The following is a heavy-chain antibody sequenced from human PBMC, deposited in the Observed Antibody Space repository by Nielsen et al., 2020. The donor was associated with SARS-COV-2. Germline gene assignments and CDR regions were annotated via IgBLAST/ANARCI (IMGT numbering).Heavy chain of an antibody. CDR3: ARDRQGYNYYYGMDV. Sequence: LRLSCTVSGGSIISSEYYWGWVRQSPGQGLEWIGYIYYTGSTYYNPALESRLTISIDTSRNQFSLNLRSVTAADTALYFCARDRQGYNYYYGMDVWGQGATVSVSS. CDR2: IYYTGST. CDR1: GGSIISSEYY. V-gene: IGHV4-30-4*01. J-gene: IGHJ6*02.